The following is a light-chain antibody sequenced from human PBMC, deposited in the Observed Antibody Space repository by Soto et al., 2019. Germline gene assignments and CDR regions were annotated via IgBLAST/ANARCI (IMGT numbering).Light chain of an antibody. CDR2: DVS. CDR3: QQYDSSWT. Sequence: EIVLTQSPGTLSLSPGERATLYCRASQSVPSNFLAWYQQRPGQAPTLLIYDVSRRAAGIPDRFSGSGSGTDFTLSISRLEPVDFAVYYCQQYDSSWTFGQGTKVEIK. J-gene: IGKJ1*01. V-gene: IGKV3-20*01. CDR1: QSVPSNF.